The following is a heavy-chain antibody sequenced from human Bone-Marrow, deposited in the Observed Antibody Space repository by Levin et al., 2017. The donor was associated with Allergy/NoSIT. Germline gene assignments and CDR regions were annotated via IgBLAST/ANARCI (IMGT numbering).Heavy chain of an antibody. CDR3: VREYYYGSASYVTKPYMDV. Sequence: SQTLSLTCAVSGGSFGGYFWTWIRQTPGKGLEWIGEINHSGSTTYNPSLKSRVTMSVDTSKKQFSLNLTSVTAADTAVYYCVREYYYGSASYVTKPYMDVWGKGTTATVSS. J-gene: IGHJ6*03. V-gene: IGHV4-34*01. D-gene: IGHD3-10*01. CDR1: GGSFGGYF. CDR2: INHSGST.